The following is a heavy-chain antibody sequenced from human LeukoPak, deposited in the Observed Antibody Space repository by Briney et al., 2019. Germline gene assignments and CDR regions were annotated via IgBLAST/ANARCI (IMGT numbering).Heavy chain of an antibody. V-gene: IGHV4-38-2*02. D-gene: IGHD3-16*01. J-gene: IGHJ5*02. CDR1: GMSITSRHY. CDR3: ARDFGETSLPNWFDP. CDR2: ASHSDSP. Sequence: PSETLSLTCSVSGMSITSRHYWGWIRQPPGKGLEWIGSASHSDSPYYNPSLERRVTISLDTSRNQFSLQLTSVTAADTALYYCARDFGETSLPNWFDPWGQGTMVIVSS.